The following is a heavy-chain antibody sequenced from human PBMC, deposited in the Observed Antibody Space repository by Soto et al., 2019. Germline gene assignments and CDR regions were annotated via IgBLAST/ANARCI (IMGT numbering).Heavy chain of an antibody. V-gene: IGHV3-66*01. D-gene: IGHD3-10*01. CDR1: GFTVSSNY. CDR3: AAGDYASGSRDY. J-gene: IGHJ4*02. CDR2: IYSIGSA. Sequence: EVQLVESGGGSVQPGGSLRLSCAASGFTVSSNYMSWFRQAPGMGLEWVSSIYSIGSADYADSVKGRFTISRDNSKNTMYLQMNSLRAEDSAVYYCAAGDYASGSRDYWGQGTLVTVSS.